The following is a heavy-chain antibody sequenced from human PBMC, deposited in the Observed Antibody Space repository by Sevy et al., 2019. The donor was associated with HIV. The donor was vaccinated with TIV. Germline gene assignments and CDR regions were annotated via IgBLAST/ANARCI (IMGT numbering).Heavy chain of an antibody. V-gene: IGHV3-9*01. Sequence: SLKISCAASGFTFDDYAMHWVRQAPGKGLEWVSGISWNSGSIGYADSVKGRFTISRDNAKNSLYLQMNSLRAEDTALYYCAKGVSIAVAGRVYYYGMDVWGQGTTVTVSS. CDR2: ISWNSGSI. J-gene: IGHJ6*02. CDR3: AKGVSIAVAGRVYYYGMDV. CDR1: GFTFDDYA. D-gene: IGHD6-19*01.